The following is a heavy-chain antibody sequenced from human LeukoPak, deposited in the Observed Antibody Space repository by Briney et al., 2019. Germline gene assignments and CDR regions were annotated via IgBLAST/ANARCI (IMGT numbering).Heavy chain of an antibody. Sequence: PSETLSLTCTVSGGSISSSSYYWGWIRQPPGKGLEWIGSIYYSGSTYYNPSLKSRVTISVDTSKNQFSLKLSSVTAADTAVYYCARPLRGQQLLDPWGQGTLVTVSS. CDR3: ARPLRGQQLLDP. V-gene: IGHV4-39*01. D-gene: IGHD6-13*01. CDR2: IYYSGST. J-gene: IGHJ5*02. CDR1: GGSISSSSYY.